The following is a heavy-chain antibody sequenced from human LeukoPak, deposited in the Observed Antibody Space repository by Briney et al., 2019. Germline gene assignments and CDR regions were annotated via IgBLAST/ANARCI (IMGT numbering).Heavy chain of an antibody. V-gene: IGHV4-34*01. J-gene: IGHJ4*02. CDR2: INHSGST. CDR3: ARKTIAGADDY. CDR1: GGSFSGYY. Sequence: PSETLSLTCAVYGGSFSGYYWSWIRQPPGKGLEWIGEINHSGSTNYNPSLKSRVTISVDTSKNQFSLKLSSVTAADTAVYYCARKTIAGADDYWGQGTLVTVSS. D-gene: IGHD6-13*01.